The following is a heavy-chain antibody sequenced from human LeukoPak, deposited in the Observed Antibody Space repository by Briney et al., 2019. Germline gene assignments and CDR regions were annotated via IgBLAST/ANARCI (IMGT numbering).Heavy chain of an antibody. CDR3: AKDPWGAIVVVPAAIAVPFY. Sequence: PGGSLRLSCAASRFTFSSYAMSWVRQAPGKGLEWVSAISGSGGSTYYADSVKGRFTISRDNSKNTLYLQMNSLRAEDTAVYYCAKDPWGAIVVVPAAIAVPFYWGQGTLVTVSS. J-gene: IGHJ4*02. CDR1: RFTFSSYA. V-gene: IGHV3-23*01. CDR2: ISGSGGST. D-gene: IGHD2-2*01.